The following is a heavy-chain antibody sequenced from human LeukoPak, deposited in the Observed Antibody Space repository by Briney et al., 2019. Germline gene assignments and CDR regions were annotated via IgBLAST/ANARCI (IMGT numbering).Heavy chain of an antibody. V-gene: IGHV3-21*01. J-gene: IGHJ4*02. CDR2: ISDNSYWI. D-gene: IGHD1-26*01. Sequence: GGSLRLSCAASGFTFSTYSMSWVRQAPGKGLEWVSSISDNSYWIYYADSVEGRFIISRDNAKNSLYLQMNSLGAEDTAVYYCAKKGLVGATDLRAFDYWGQGTLVTVSS. CDR1: GFTFSTYS. CDR3: AKKGLVGATDLRAFDY.